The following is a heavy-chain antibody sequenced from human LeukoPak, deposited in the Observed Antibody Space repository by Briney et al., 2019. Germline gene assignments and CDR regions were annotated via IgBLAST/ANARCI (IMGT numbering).Heavy chain of an antibody. CDR3: ARDSGYEGYY. CDR2: IYYSGST. CDR1: GGSVSSGSYY. V-gene: IGHV4-61*01. J-gene: IGHJ4*02. D-gene: IGHD5-12*01. Sequence: PSETLSLTCTVSGGSVSSGSYYWSWIRQPPGKGLVWIGYIYYSGSTNYNPSLKSRVTISVDTSKNQFSLKLSSVTAADTAVYYCARDSGYEGYYWGQGTLVTVSS.